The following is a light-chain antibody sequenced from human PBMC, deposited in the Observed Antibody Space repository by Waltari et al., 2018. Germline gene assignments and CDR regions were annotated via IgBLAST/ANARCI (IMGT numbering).Light chain of an antibody. CDR3: VLYMGSGISV. CDR1: SGSVATHYY. Sequence: QSVVTQEPSFSVSPGGTVPLTCGFSSGSVATHYYPSWYQQTPGQPPRTLIYNTNTRSSGVPDRFSGSILGTKAALTITGAQADDESDYYCVLYMGSGISVFGGGTKLTVL. V-gene: IGLV8-61*01. CDR2: NTN. J-gene: IGLJ3*02.